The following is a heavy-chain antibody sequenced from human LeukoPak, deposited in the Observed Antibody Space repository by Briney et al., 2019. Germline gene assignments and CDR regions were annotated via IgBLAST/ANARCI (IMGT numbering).Heavy chain of an antibody. Sequence: ASVKVSCKAYGYTFTGYYMHWVRQAPGQGLEWMGRINPNSGGTNYAQKFQGRVTMTRDTSISTAYMELSRLRSDDTAVYYCARDDRLAMVRGVIFLGYWGQGTLVTVSS. D-gene: IGHD3-10*01. CDR1: GYTFTGYY. J-gene: IGHJ4*02. V-gene: IGHV1-2*06. CDR2: INPNSGGT. CDR3: ARDDRLAMVRGVIFLGY.